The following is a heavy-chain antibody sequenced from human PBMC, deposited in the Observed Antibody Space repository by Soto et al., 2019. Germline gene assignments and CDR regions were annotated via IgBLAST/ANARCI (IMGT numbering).Heavy chain of an antibody. CDR1: GFSFTSHS. CDR2: IHFRGPAK. Sequence: EVQLVESGGGLVQPGGSLTLSCAASGFSFTSHSMNWVRQAPGKGLEWVSSIHFRGPAKFYTDSAKGRFTISIDVAENSLYLQMNSLRVEDTAVYFWARDVLTGSTGIDHWGQGILVTVSS. J-gene: IGHJ4*02. D-gene: IGHD3-9*01. CDR3: ARDVLTGSTGIDH. V-gene: IGHV3-21*01.